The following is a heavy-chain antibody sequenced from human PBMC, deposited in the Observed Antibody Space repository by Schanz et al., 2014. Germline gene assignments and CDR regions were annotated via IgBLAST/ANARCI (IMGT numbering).Heavy chain of an antibody. CDR1: GFIFSNFA. V-gene: IGHV3-66*01. J-gene: IGHJ6*02. CDR3: ARSLGYYYGVDV. D-gene: IGHD1-26*01. Sequence: EVQLVESGGGLVQPGGSLRLSCAASGFIFSNFAMEWVRQAPGKGLEWVSIIYSGGRTSYADSVKGRFTISRDSSMNTLYLQMHSLRDEDTAVYYCARSLGYYYGVDVWGQGTTVTVSS. CDR2: IYSGGRT.